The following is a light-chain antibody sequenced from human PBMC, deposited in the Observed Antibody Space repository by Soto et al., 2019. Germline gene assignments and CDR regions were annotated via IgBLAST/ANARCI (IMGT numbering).Light chain of an antibody. V-gene: IGLV2-14*03. CDR2: DVS. CDR1: SSDSGGYQY. Sequence: QSALTQPASVSGSPGQSITISCTGVSSDSGGYQYVSWYQQHPGKAPKLLIYDVSNRPSGVSNRFSGSESGTTASLTISGLQADDAADYFCRSFGSSSRLEVFGTGTKLTVL. J-gene: IGLJ1*01. CDR3: RSFGSSSRLEV.